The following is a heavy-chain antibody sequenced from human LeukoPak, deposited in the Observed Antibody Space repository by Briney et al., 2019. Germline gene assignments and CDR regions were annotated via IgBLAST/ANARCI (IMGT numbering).Heavy chain of an antibody. J-gene: IGHJ3*02. CDR3: ARASKKVPAAGAFDI. CDR1: GYTFTGYY. D-gene: IGHD2-2*01. Sequence: ASVKVSCKASGYTFTGYYMHWVRQAPGQGLEWMGWINPNSGGTNYAQKFQGRVTMTRDTSISTAYMELSRLRSDDTAVYYCARASKKVPAAGAFDIWGQGTMVTVSS. V-gene: IGHV1-2*02. CDR2: INPNSGGT.